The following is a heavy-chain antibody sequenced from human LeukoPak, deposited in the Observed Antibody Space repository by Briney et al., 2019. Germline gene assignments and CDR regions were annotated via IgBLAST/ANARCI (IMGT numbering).Heavy chain of an antibody. CDR2: INPNNGNP. V-gene: IGHV7-4-1*02. J-gene: IGHJ4*02. CDR3: ARTRAPYYYGAGCTDC. D-gene: IGHD3-10*01. CDR1: GYTFTTHA. Sequence: ASVKVSCKASGYTFTTHALSWMRQAPGQGLEWMGWINPNNGNPTYAQDFRGRFAFSLDTSTSTAYLELSSLKPEDTAVYYCARTRAPYYYGAGCTDCWGQGTLVTVSS.